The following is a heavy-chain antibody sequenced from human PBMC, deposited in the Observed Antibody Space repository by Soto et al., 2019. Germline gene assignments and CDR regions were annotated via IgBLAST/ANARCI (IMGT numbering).Heavy chain of an antibody. CDR1: GGSISSGDYY. CDR3: ARFMTTVTNYPFDI. V-gene: IGHV4-30-4*01. J-gene: IGHJ3*02. CDR2: IYYSGST. D-gene: IGHD4-17*01. Sequence: SETLSLTCTVSGGSISSGDYYWSWIRQPPGKGLEWIGYIYYSGSTYYNPSLKSRFTISVDTSKNQFSLKLSSVTAADTAVYYCARFMTTVTNYPFDIWGQGTKVTVSS.